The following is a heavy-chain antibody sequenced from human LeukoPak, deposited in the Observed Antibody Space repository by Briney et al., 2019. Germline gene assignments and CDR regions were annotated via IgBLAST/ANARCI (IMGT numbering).Heavy chain of an antibody. J-gene: IGHJ4*02. CDR3: ARDDKRHCSGGSCPAYFDY. CDR1: GYTFANYG. D-gene: IGHD2-15*01. CDR2: ISAYNGNT. V-gene: IGHV1-18*01. Sequence: ASVKVSCKASGYTFANYGISWVRQAPGQGLEWIAWISAYNGNTNYVLKLRGRVTMTTDTSTSTAYLELRSLRSDDTALYYCARDDKRHCSGGSCPAYFDYWGQGTLVTVSS.